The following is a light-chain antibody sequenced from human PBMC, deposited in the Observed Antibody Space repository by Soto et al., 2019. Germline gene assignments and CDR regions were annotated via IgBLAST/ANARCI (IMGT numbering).Light chain of an antibody. CDR1: QSVSSD. CDR3: QQYGSSPWT. J-gene: IGKJ1*01. V-gene: IGKV3-20*01. Sequence: EIVMTQSPATLSVSPGESATLSCRASQSVSSDLAWYQQKPGQTPRLLIYGAFKRATGIPDRFSGSGSGTDFTLTISRLEPEDFAVYYCQQYGSSPWTFGQGTKVDIK. CDR2: GAF.